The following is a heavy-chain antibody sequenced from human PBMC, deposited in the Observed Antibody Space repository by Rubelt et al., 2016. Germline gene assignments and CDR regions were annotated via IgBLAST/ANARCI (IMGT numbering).Heavy chain of an antibody. D-gene: IGHD6-13*01. Sequence: SGGSTYYADSVKGRFTISRDNSKNTLYLQINSLRAEDTAVYYCARRSSSLAYWGQGTLVTVSS. CDR3: ARRSSSLAY. J-gene: IGHJ4*02. V-gene: IGHV3-53*01. CDR2: SGGST.